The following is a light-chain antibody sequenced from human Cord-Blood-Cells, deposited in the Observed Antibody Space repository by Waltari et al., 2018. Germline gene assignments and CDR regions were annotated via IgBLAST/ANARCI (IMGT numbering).Light chain of an antibody. V-gene: IGLV2-14*01. CDR1: SSEVGGYNY. Sequence: QSALTQPASVSGSPGQSITISCTGTSSEVGGYNYVPWYQQHPGKAPKLMIYDVSNRPSGVSNRFSCSKSGNTASLTISGLQAEDEADYYCSSYTSSSTWVFGGGTKLTVL. J-gene: IGLJ3*02. CDR2: DVS. CDR3: SSYTSSSTWV.